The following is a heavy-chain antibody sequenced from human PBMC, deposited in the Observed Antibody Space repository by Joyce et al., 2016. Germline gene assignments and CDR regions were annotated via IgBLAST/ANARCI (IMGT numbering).Heavy chain of an antibody. Sequence: EVQLVESGGGLVKPGRSLRLSCTSSGFIFGVYAMNWFRQAPGKGLEWVGFIRSKAYGGTTEYAASVKGRFTISRDDSKSFAYLQMNSLKTEDTAVYYCTRIGDCSGGSCYEGWFDPWGQGTLVTVSS. CDR3: TRIGDCSGGSCYEGWFDP. J-gene: IGHJ5*02. D-gene: IGHD2-15*01. CDR1: GFIFGVYA. CDR2: IRSKAYGGTT. V-gene: IGHV3-49*05.